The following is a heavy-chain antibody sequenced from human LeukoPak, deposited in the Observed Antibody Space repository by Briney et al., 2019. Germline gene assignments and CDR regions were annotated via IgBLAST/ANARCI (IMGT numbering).Heavy chain of an antibody. CDR3: AKERGYSNYVRVFDF. CDR1: GGSISSYY. V-gene: IGHV4-4*07. Sequence: PSETLSLTCTVSGGSISSYYWSWIRQPAGQGLEWVGRIYPSGSTNYNPSLKSRVTMSVDTSKSQFSLRLNSVTAADTAMYYCAKERGYSNYVRVFDFWGQGTMVTVSS. J-gene: IGHJ3*01. D-gene: IGHD4-11*01. CDR2: IYPSGST.